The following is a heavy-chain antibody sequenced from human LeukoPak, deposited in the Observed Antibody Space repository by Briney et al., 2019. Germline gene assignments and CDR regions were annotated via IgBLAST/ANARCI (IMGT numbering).Heavy chain of an antibody. CDR3: ARGHGYYDFWSGYYTGRANWFDP. D-gene: IGHD3-3*01. CDR1: GGSFSGYY. J-gene: IGHJ5*02. V-gene: IGHV4-34*01. Sequence: PSETLSLTCAVYGGSFSGYYWSWIRQPPGKGLEWIGEINHSGSTNYNPSLKSRVTISVDTSKNQFSLKLSSVTAADTAVYYCARGHGYYDFWSGYYTGRANWFDPWGQGTLVTVSS. CDR2: INHSGST.